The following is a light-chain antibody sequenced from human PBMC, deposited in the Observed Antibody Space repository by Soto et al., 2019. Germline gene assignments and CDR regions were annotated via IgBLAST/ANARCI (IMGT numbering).Light chain of an antibody. CDR3: QHYYGFSRT. J-gene: IGKJ1*01. CDR1: QGIVRW. Sequence: DIQMTQSPSTLCASVGDRVTITCRASQGIVRWLAWYQQKPGKAPKLLIYDASSLESGVLSRFSGSGAGTEFTLTINSLQPDDFATYYCQHYYGFSRTFGQGTKVDIK. V-gene: IGKV1-5*01. CDR2: DAS.